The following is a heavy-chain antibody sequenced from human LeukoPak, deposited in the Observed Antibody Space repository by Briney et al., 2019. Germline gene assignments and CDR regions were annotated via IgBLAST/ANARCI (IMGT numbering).Heavy chain of an antibody. CDR1: GGSISSGGYY. J-gene: IGHJ5*02. CDR3: ARVGLMVYAKYNWFDP. CDR2: IYYSGST. D-gene: IGHD2-8*01. V-gene: IGHV4-31*03. Sequence: SETLSLTCTVSGGSISSGGYYWSWIRQHPGKGLEWIGYIYYSGSTYYNPSLKSRVTISVDTSKNQFSLKLSSVTAADTAVYYCARVGLMVYAKYNWFDPWGQGTLVAVSS.